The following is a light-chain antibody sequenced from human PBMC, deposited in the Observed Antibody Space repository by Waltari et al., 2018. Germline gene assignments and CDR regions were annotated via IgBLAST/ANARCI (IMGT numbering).Light chain of an antibody. CDR3: QQYSNLPYT. CDR2: GAS. V-gene: IGKV3-15*01. J-gene: IGKJ2*01. CDR1: QSGSSN. Sequence: SCKASQSGSSNLAWYQQKPGQALRLLIYGASTRATGIPGRFGGSGSGTEFTLTISRLQSEDFAVYYCQQYSNLPYTFGQGTKLEIK.